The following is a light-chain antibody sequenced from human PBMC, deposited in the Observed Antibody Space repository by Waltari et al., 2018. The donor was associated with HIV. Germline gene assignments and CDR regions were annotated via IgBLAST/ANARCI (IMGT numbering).Light chain of an antibody. Sequence: QSALTQPASVSGSPGQSITISCSGTSTDIDIYKFVPWYRQFPGKAPPLLLSAVDSRPVGIHLRFSGSKSGSAASLTISGLQTDDEADYYCSSYTRSHTLVFGGGTKLTVL. V-gene: IGLV2-14*01. CDR3: SSYTRSHTLV. CDR2: AVD. CDR1: STDIDIYKF. J-gene: IGLJ2*01.